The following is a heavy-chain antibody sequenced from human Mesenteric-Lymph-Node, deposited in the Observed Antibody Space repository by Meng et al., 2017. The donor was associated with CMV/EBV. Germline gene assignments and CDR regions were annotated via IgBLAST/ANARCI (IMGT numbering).Heavy chain of an antibody. V-gene: IGHV1-18*01. J-gene: IGHJ4*02. CDR3: ARGRDYYDSSGYRF. CDR1: GYTFTSYG. CDR2: ISAYNGNT. Sequence: SGYTFTSYGISWVRQPPGQGLEWMGWISAYNGNTNYAQKLQGRVTMTTDTSTSTAYMELRSLRSDDTAVYYCARGRDYYDSSGYRFWGQGTLVTVSS. D-gene: IGHD3-22*01.